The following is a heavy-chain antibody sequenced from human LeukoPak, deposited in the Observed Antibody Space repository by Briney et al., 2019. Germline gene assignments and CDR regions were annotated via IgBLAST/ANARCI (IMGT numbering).Heavy chain of an antibody. D-gene: IGHD6-13*01. V-gene: IGHV3-30*03. Sequence: RTGGSLRLSCAASGFTFSYYSMNWVRQAPGKGLQWVALISYDGSNKYYADSVKGRFTISRDNSKNTLYLQMNSLRAEDTAVYYCARPRGAAAGTFGFDPWGQGTLVTVSS. CDR3: ARPRGAAAGTFGFDP. CDR2: ISYDGSNK. J-gene: IGHJ5*02. CDR1: GFTFSYYS.